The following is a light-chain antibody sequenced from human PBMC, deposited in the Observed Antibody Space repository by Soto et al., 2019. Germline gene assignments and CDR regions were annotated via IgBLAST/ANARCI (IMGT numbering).Light chain of an antibody. CDR3: QQYYKTPPYT. CDR1: QNVLYKSNNENY. Sequence: DIVMTQSPDSLAVSLGERATINCKSSQNVLYKSNNENYLAWYQQKPGQPPKLLIYWASTRKPGVPDRFSGSGSGSDFTLIISSLQAEDVAVYYRQQYYKTPPYTFGQGTKLEI. J-gene: IGKJ2*01. CDR2: WAS. V-gene: IGKV4-1*01.